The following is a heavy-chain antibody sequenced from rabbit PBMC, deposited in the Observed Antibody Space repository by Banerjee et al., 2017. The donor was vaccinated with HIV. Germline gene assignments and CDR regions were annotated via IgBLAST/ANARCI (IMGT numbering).Heavy chain of an antibody. V-gene: IGHV1S40*01. CDR1: GFSFSSGYD. D-gene: IGHD1-1*01. CDR3: ARAPSGGYGMDL. J-gene: IGHJ6*01. Sequence: QSLEESGGDLVKPGASLTLTCTASGFSFSSGYDMCWVRQAPGKGLEWIACIDAGSSGNTYSARWAKGRFTISKTSSTTVTLQMTSLTAADTATYFCARAPSGGYGMDLWGPGTLVTVS. CDR2: IDAGSSGNT.